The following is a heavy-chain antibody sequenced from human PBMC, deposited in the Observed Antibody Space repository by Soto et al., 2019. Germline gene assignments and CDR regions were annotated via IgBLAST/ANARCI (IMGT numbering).Heavy chain of an antibody. V-gene: IGHV4-34*01. CDR2: INHSGST. CDR1: GGSFSGYY. Sequence: SETLSLTCAVYGGSFSGYYWSWIRQPPGKGLEWIGEINHSGSTNYNPSLKSRVTISVDTSKNQFSLKLSSVTAADTAVYYCARGVVVVVAATSKKSNWFDPWGQGTLVTVSS. J-gene: IGHJ5*02. CDR3: ARGVVVVVAATSKKSNWFDP. D-gene: IGHD2-15*01.